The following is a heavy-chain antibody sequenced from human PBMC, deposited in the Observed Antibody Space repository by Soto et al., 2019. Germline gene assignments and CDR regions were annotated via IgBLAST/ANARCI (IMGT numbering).Heavy chain of an antibody. CDR1: GFNFKKFA. V-gene: IGHV3-23*01. CDR3: AKADGEQLRIPHLDN. CDR2: ISCCGGST. D-gene: IGHD5-18*01. Sequence: EVQLLESGGGVVQPGGSLRLSCVASGFNFKKFAMAWVRQAPGEGLEWVSGISCCGGSTSYADSVKGRFSTARDDSKNTLSLQMNGLRVEDTAQYFCAKADGEQLRIPHLDNWGRVTLGSVS. J-gene: IGHJ4*02.